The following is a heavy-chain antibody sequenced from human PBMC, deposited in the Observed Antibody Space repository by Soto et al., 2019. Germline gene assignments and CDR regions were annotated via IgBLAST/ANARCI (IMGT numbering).Heavy chain of an antibody. CDR3: ARDPQYSTSSQVFDS. J-gene: IGHJ4*02. CDR2: ISTYNGNT. V-gene: IGHV1-18*01. D-gene: IGHD6-6*01. CDR1: GYTFTTYG. Sequence: QVQLVQSGAEVKKPGASVKVSCKASGYTFTTYGISWVRQAPGQGLEWMGRISTYNGNTKYEQKHQWRVTMTTDTSTSTAYMALRSLRSNDTAVYYWARDPQYSTSSQVFDSWGQGTLVPVSS.